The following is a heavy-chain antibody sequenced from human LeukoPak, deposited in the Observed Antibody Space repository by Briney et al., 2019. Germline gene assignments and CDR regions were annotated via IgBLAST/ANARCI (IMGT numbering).Heavy chain of an antibody. D-gene: IGHD5-18*01. CDR1: GFAFSNYA. Sequence: GGSLRLSCAASGFAFSNYAMSWVRQAPGKGLEWVSAITGSGDSTYYADSVKGRFTISRDNSKNTLFLQLNSLRAEDTAVYYCAKGGLGTAMVLYYWGQRTLVTVSS. V-gene: IGHV3-23*01. CDR3: AKGGLGTAMVLYY. CDR2: ITGSGDST. J-gene: IGHJ4*02.